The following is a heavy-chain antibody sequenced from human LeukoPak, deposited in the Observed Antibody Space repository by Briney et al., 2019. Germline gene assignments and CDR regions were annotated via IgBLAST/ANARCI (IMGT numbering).Heavy chain of an antibody. Sequence: ASVKVSCKTSGYTFTSYGISWVRQAPGEGLEWMGWIGTYNGKTSYGQNFQGRVTLTTDTSTSTAYMELRSLRSDDTAVYYCARDDYCSSTTCVSYYFDHWGQGTLVTVSS. CDR3: ARDDYCSSTTCVSYYFDH. V-gene: IGHV1-18*01. CDR2: IGTYNGKT. D-gene: IGHD2-2*01. CDR1: GYTFTSYG. J-gene: IGHJ4*02.